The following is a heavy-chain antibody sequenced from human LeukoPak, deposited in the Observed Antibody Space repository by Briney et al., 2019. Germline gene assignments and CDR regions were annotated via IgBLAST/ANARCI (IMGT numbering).Heavy chain of an antibody. CDR2: IISNGGST. CDR1: GFTFNTYA. J-gene: IGHJ6*03. V-gene: IGHV3-64*01. CDR3: ARVRMGATVSDFYYYYMDV. D-gene: IGHD1-26*01. Sequence: GVSLRLSCAASGFTFNTYAMHWVRQAPGKGLESVSAIISNGGSTYYANSVKGRFTISRDNSKNTLYLQMGSLRVEDMAVYYCARVRMGATVSDFYYYYMDVWGKGTTVTVSS.